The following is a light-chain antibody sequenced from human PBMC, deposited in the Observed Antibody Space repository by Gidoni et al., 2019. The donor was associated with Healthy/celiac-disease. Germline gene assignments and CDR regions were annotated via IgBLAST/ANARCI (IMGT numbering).Light chain of an antibody. CDR1: QSISSY. CDR2: AAS. V-gene: IGKV1-39*01. J-gene: IGKJ1*01. CDR3: QQSYSTPQT. Sequence: DIQMPQSPSSLSASVGDRVTITCRASQSISSYLNWYQQKPGKAPKLLIYAASSLQSGVPSRFSGSGSGTDFTLTIRSLQPEDFATYYCQQSYSTPQTFGQGTKVEIK.